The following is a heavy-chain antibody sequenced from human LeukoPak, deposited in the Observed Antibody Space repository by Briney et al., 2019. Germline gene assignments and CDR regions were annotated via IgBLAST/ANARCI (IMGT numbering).Heavy chain of an antibody. CDR3: ARAQQLGGDFDY. J-gene: IGHJ4*02. V-gene: IGHV3-21*01. CDR2: ISSSSSYI. Sequence: GGSLRLSCAASGFTFSNAWMSWVRQAPGKGLEWVSSISSSSSYIYYADSVKGRFTISRDNAKNSLYLQMNSLRAEDTAVYYCARAQQLGGDFDYWGQGTLVTVSS. CDR1: GFTFSNAW. D-gene: IGHD6-13*01.